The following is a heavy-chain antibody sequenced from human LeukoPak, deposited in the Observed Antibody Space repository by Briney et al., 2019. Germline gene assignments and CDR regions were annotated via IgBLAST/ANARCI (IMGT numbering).Heavy chain of an antibody. CDR3: ARDPLLRYFDWLLSPSPAFDY. J-gene: IGHJ4*02. D-gene: IGHD3-9*01. V-gene: IGHV3-33*01. CDR2: IWYDGSNK. Sequence: GRSLRLSCAASGFTFSSYGMHWVRQAPGKGLEWVAVIWYDGSNKYYADSVKGRFTITRDNSKNTLYLQMNSLRAEDTAVYYSARDPLLRYFDWLLSPSPAFDYWGQGTLVTVSS. CDR1: GFTFSSYG.